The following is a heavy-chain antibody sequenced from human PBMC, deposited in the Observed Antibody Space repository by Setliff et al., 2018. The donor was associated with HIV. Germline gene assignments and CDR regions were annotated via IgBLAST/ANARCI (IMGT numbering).Heavy chain of an antibody. Sequence: PSETLSLTCAVSGGSISSGSHYWSWIRQPAGKGLEWIGQIYASGNTNYDPSLESRVTMSVDTSKDQFSLKLTSVTAADTAVYYCARAPERSGHFDYWGQGTLVTVSS. CDR1: GGSISSGSHY. CDR2: IYASGNT. D-gene: IGHD3-10*01. CDR3: ARAPERSGHFDY. V-gene: IGHV4-61*09. J-gene: IGHJ4*02.